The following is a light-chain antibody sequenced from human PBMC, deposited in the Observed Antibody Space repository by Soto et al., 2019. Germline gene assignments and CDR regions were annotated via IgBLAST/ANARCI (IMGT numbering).Light chain of an antibody. CDR3: CSYPTSNTRHLV. J-gene: IGLJ1*01. V-gene: IGLV2-14*01. Sequence: QSALTQPASVSGSPGQSIAISCTGVRTDVADGYNYVSWYQQHPGKAPKLMIYDVSNRPSGVSNRFSGSKSGNTASLTISGLQPEDEADYYCCSYPTSNTRHLVFGTGTKVTVL. CDR2: DVS. CDR1: RTDVADGYNY.